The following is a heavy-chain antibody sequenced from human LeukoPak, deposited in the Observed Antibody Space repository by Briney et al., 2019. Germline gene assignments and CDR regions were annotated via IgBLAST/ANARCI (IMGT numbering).Heavy chain of an antibody. D-gene: IGHD6-13*01. CDR3: ARGLRREQQLLRAFDY. CDR2: MNPNSGNT. Sequence: EASVRVSCKASGCTFTNYDINWVRQASGQGLEWMGWMNPNSGNTGSAQKFQGRVTMTSNTSISTAYMELSSLRSEDTAVYYCARGLRREQQLLRAFDYWGQGTPVTVSS. V-gene: IGHV1-8*01. J-gene: IGHJ4*02. CDR1: GCTFTNYD.